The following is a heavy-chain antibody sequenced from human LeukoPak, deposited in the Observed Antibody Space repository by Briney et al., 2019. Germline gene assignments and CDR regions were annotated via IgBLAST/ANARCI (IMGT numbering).Heavy chain of an antibody. J-gene: IGHJ4*02. CDR2: INPSGGST. V-gene: IGHV1-46*01. D-gene: IGHD1-26*01. Sequence: AASVKVSCKASGYTFTSYYMHWVRQAPRQGLEWMGIINPSGGSTSYAQKFQGRVTMTRDTSTGTVYMELSSLRSEDTAVYYCAIDSQWEIRATFDYWGQGTLVTVSS. CDR1: GYTFTSYY. CDR3: AIDSQWEIRATFDY.